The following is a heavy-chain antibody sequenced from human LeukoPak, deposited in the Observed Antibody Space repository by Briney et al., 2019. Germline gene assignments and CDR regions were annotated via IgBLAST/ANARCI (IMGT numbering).Heavy chain of an antibody. CDR3: ARDPFNIAVAGRDY. CDR2: ISGGSGDTT. Sequence: GGSLRLSCAASGFTFSDYAMSWVRQVPGKGLEWISGISGGSGDTTYYTDSVKGRFTISRDNFKNTLSLQMDGLRAEDTAVYYCARDPFNIAVAGRDYWGQGTLVTVSS. CDR1: GFTFSDYA. J-gene: IGHJ4*02. V-gene: IGHV3-23*01. D-gene: IGHD6-19*01.